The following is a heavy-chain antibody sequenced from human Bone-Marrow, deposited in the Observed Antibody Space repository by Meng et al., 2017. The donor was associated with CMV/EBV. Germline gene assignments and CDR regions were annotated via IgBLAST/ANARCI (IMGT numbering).Heavy chain of an antibody. CDR2: IYPGDSDT. Sequence: GYSFTSYWIGWVRQMPGKGLEWMGIIYPGDSDTRYSPSFQGQVTISADKSISTAYPQWSSLKASDTAMYYCARRGSGSYYNGPNFDYWGQGTLVTVSS. CDR3: ARRGSGSYYNGPNFDY. J-gene: IGHJ4*02. V-gene: IGHV5-51*01. CDR1: GYSFTSYW. D-gene: IGHD3-10*01.